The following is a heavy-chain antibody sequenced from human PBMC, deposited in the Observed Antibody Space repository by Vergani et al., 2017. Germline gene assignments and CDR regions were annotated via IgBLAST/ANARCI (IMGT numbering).Heavy chain of an antibody. CDR1: GGSISSYY. D-gene: IGHD2-2*01. Sequence: QVQLQESGPGLVKPSETLSLTCTVSGGSISSYYWSWIRQPTGKGLEWIGYIYYSGSTNYHPSLKSRVTISVDTSKNQFSLKLSSVTAADTAVYYCARVVVVPAAIHYYYYYYMDVWGKGTTVTVSS. CDR2: IYYSGST. CDR3: ARVVVVPAAIHYYYYYYMDV. J-gene: IGHJ6*03. V-gene: IGHV4-59*01.